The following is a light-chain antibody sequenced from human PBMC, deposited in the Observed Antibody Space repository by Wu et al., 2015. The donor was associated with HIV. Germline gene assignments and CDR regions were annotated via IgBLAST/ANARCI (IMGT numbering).Light chain of an antibody. J-gene: IGKJ4*01. Sequence: EIVMTQSPATLSVSPGERATLSCRASQSVSSNLAWYQQKPGQAPRLLIFDAYIRATGTPGRFTGSGYGTDFTLTISSLRSDDLGIYYCQQYTNWPPLTFGGGPGWRSN. CDR3: QQYTNWPPLT. CDR1: QSVSSN. CDR2: DAY. V-gene: IGKV3-15*01.